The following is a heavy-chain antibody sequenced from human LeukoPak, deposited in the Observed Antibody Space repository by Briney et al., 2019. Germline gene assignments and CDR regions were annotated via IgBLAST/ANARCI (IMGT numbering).Heavy chain of an antibody. CDR1: GFSFSSYG. D-gene: IGHD5-12*01. J-gene: IGHJ4*02. Sequence: GGSLRLSCAASGFSFSSYGLHWVRQAPGKGLGWVSAISYDGKNIHYADSVKGRFTISRDNSRNTVYLQMNSLRVEDTAVYYCARTYSRESGYDFVFHYWGQGTRVTVSS. CDR2: ISYDGKNI. CDR3: ARTYSRESGYDFVFHY. V-gene: IGHV3-33*01.